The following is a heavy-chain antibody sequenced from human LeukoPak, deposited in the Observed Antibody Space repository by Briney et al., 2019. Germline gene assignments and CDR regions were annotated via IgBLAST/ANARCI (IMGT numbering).Heavy chain of an antibody. CDR2: INWNSDSI. J-gene: IGHJ1*01. V-gene: IGHV3-9*01. CDR1: GCTFDDYA. D-gene: IGHD1-26*01. Sequence: GRSLRFSCAVSGCTFDDYAMHWVRHVPGKGLEWVSGINWNSDSIGYADSVKGRFTTSRDNAKNSLYLQMNSLRAEDTAVYYCAREEDSGSYHFQHWGQGTLVTVSS. CDR3: AREEDSGSYHFQH.